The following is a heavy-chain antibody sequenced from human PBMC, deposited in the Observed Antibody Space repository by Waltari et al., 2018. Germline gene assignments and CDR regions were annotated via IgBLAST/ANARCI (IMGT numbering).Heavy chain of an antibody. CDR1: GGSFSGYY. V-gene: IGHV4-34*01. CDR3: ARHVRKAVRDVFLDY. CDR2: INHSGST. J-gene: IGHJ4*02. D-gene: IGHD6-19*01. Sequence: QVQLQQWGAGLFKPSETLSLTCAVYGGSFSGYYWSWIRQPPGKGLEWIGEINHSGSTNYNPSLKSRVTISVDTSKNQFSLKLSSVTAADTAVYYCARHVRKAVRDVFLDYWGQGTLVTVSS.